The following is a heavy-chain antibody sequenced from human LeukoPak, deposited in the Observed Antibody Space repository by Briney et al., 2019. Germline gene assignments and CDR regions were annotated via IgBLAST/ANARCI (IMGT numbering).Heavy chain of an antibody. V-gene: IGHV4-4*07. CDR2: IYTSGST. CDR3: ARHREATTVTNFDY. CDR1: GASISSYY. D-gene: IGHD4-17*01. J-gene: IGHJ4*02. Sequence: SETLSLTCTVSGASISSYYWSWIRQPAGKGLEWIGRIYTSGSTNYNPPLKSRVTMSVDTSENQFSLRLSSVTAADTAVYYCARHREATTVTNFDYWGQGTLVTVSS.